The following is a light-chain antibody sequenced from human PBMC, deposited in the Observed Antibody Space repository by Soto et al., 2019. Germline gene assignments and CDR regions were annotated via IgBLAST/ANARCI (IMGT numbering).Light chain of an antibody. V-gene: IGLV2-23*01. CDR3: CSFSSASYVI. CDR1: STDIGSYDL. Sequence: QSALTQPASVSGSPGQTITISCTGTSTDIGSYDLVSWYQQHPGKVPKLMIYEGSKRPSGVSYRFSASKSGNTASLTISGLHDEDEADYYCCSFSSASYVIFGGGTKLTVL. J-gene: IGLJ2*01. CDR2: EGS.